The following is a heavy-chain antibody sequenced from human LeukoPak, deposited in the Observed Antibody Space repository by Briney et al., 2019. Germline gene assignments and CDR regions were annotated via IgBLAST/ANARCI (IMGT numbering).Heavy chain of an antibody. CDR2: INPDSGDT. V-gene: IGHV1-2*02. J-gene: IGHJ4*02. CDR3: ARVQYYNILTGSFQY. Sequence: ASVKVSCKASGYIFTGYYLHWVRQAPGQGLEGMGWINPDSGDTNFAQNFQGRVSMTRDTSISTAYMELSRLRSDDTAYYYCARVQYYNILTGSFQYWGQGTLVTVSS. CDR1: GYIFTGYY. D-gene: IGHD3-9*01.